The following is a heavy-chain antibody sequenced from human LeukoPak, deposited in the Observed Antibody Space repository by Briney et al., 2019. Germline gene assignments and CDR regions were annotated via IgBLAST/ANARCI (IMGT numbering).Heavy chain of an antibody. Sequence: ASVKVSCKVSGYTLTELSMHWVRQAPGKGLEWMGGFDPEDGETIYAQKFQGRVTMTEDTSTDTAYVELSSLRSEDTAVYYCATATYYYDSSGYPDYWGQGTLVTVSS. V-gene: IGHV1-24*01. CDR2: FDPEDGET. CDR1: GYTLTELS. CDR3: ATATYYYDSSGYPDY. D-gene: IGHD3-22*01. J-gene: IGHJ4*02.